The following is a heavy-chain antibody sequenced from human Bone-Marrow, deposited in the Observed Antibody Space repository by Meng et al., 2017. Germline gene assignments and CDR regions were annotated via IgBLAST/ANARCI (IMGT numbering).Heavy chain of an antibody. CDR3: AREGDSSGPNFDY. CDR1: GFTFSSYG. D-gene: IGHD6-19*01. J-gene: IGHJ4*02. Sequence: QVRRGESGGRVVQPGRSLRLSCAASGFTFSSYGMHWVRQAPGKGLEWVAVIWYDGSNKYYADSVKGRFTISRDNSKNTLYLQMNSLRAEDTAVYYCAREGDSSGPNFDYWGQGTLVTVSS. CDR2: IWYDGSNK. V-gene: IGHV3-33*01.